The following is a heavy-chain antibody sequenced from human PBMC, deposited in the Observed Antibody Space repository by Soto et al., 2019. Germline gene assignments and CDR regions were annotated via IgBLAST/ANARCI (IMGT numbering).Heavy chain of an antibody. CDR2: INHSGST. D-gene: IGHD3-10*01. J-gene: IGHJ4*02. CDR1: GGSFSGYY. CDR3: ARGSGFGELSPPVDY. Sequence: QVQLQQWGAGLLKPSETLSLTCAVYGGSFSGYYWSWIRQPPGKGLEWIGEINHSGSTNYNPSLKSRVTISVDTSKNQCSLKLSSVTAADTAVYYCARGSGFGELSPPVDYWGQGTLVTVSS. V-gene: IGHV4-34*01.